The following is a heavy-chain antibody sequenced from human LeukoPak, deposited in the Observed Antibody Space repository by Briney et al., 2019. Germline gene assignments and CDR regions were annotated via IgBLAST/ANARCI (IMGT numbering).Heavy chain of an antibody. CDR1: GFTFSSYW. CDR2: IKQDGSEK. D-gene: IGHD3-3*01. Sequence: GGSLRLSCAASGFTFSSYWMSWVRQAPGKGLEWVANIKQDGSEKYYVDSVKGRFTISRDNAKNSLYQQLNSLRAEDTAMYYCTRDRRSTIFGVVLAPKNWFDSWGQGTLVTVSS. CDR3: TRDRRSTIFGVVLAPKNWFDS. V-gene: IGHV3-7*01. J-gene: IGHJ5*01.